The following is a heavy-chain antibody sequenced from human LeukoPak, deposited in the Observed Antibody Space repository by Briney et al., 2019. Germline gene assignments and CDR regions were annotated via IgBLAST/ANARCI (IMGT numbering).Heavy chain of an antibody. V-gene: IGHV3-64D*06. CDR1: GFTFNSYG. CDR2: ISSNGGST. Sequence: PGRSRHLPCASSGFTFNSYGMHWVRQAPGKGLEYVSAISSNGGSTYYADSVKGRFTISRDNSRNTLHLQMSSLRVEDTAVYYCVKDSSSGTYFDYWGQ. D-gene: IGHD3-10*01. CDR3: VKDSSSGTYFDY. J-gene: IGHJ4*02.